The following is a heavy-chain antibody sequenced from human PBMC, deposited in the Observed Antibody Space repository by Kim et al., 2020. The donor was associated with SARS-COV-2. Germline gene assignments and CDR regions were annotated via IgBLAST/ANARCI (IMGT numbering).Heavy chain of an antibody. CDR1: GFTFSSYG. Sequence: GGSLRLSCAASGFTFSSYGMHWVRQAPGKGLEWVAVISYDGSNKYYEDSVKGRFTISRDNSKNTLYLQMNSLRPEDTAVYYCAKAIARIQLWLSFDYWGQGTLVAVSS. V-gene: IGHV3-30*18. D-gene: IGHD5-18*01. J-gene: IGHJ4*02. CDR2: ISYDGSNK. CDR3: AKAIARIQLWLSFDY.